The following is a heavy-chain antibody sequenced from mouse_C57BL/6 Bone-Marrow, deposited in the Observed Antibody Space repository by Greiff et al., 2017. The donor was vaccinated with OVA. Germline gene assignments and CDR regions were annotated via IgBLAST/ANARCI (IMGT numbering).Heavy chain of an antibody. CDR2: IYPSDSET. Sequence: QVQLKQPGAELVRPGSSVKLSCKASGYTFTSYWMDWVKQRPGQGLEWIGNIYPSDSETHYNQKFKDKATLTVDKSSITAYMQLSSLTSEDSAVYYCARRTGTLAYWGQGTLVTVSA. V-gene: IGHV1-61*01. D-gene: IGHD4-1*01. CDR1: GYTFTSYW. J-gene: IGHJ3*01. CDR3: ARRTGTLAY.